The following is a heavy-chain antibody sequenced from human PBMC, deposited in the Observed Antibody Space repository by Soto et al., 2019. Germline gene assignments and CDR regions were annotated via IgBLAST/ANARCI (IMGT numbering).Heavy chain of an antibody. Sequence: QPQLQESGSGLVKPSQTLSLTCAVSGDSISSGLYSWSWIRQPPGRGLEWIGYIYHSGSTYYNPSLKRRVTIAVDRSNNQFSLQLTSVTAADTSVYYCVRGSDSSTYFDRRHFDYWGQGTLVTVSS. CDR2: IYHSGST. D-gene: IGHD3-22*01. CDR3: VRGSDSSTYFDRRHFDY. CDR1: GDSISSGLYS. V-gene: IGHV4-30-2*01. J-gene: IGHJ4*02.